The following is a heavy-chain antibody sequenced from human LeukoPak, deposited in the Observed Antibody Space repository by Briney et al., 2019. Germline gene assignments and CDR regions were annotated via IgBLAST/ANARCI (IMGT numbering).Heavy chain of an antibody. V-gene: IGHV4-31*03. Sequence: SQTLSLTCTVSGGSISSGGYYWNWIRQHPGKGLEWIGYIYYSGSTYYNPSLKSRVTISVDTSKNQFSLKLSSVTAADTAVYYCARVRVAATVDYWGQGTLVTVSS. CDR3: ARVRVAATVDY. J-gene: IGHJ4*02. CDR1: GGSISSGGYY. CDR2: IYYSGST. D-gene: IGHD2-15*01.